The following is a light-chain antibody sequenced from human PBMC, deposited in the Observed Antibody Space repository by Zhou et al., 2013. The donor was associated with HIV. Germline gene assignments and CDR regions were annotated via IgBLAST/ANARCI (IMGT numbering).Light chain of an antibody. CDR3: QQRDNWPPT. CDR2: GAS. CDR1: QTVYSSY. J-gene: IGKJ4*01. Sequence: EFVLTQSPGTLSLSPGERATLSCRASQTVYSSYLAWFQQKPGQAPRLLIYGASTRATGIPDRFSGSGSGTDFTLTISSLEPEDFAIYYCQQRDNWPPTFGGGTKVEIK. V-gene: IGKV3D-20*02.